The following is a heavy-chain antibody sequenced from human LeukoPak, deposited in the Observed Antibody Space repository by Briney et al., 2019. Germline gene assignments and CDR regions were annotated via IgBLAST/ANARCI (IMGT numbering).Heavy chain of an antibody. CDR2: INSDGSWT. V-gene: IGHV3-74*01. Sequence: GGSLRLSCAASGNYWMHWVRQVPGKGLVWVSHINSDGSWTSYADSVKGRFTISKDNAKNTVYLQMNILRAEDTAVYYCARDQVPGQYWGQGTLVTVSS. CDR3: ARDQVPGQY. CDR1: GNYW. J-gene: IGHJ4*02.